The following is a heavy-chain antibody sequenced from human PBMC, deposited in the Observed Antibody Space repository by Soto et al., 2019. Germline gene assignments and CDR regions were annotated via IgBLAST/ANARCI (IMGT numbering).Heavy chain of an antibody. Sequence: EVQLVESGGGLVQPGGSLRLSCAASGFTFSSYWMSWVRQAPGKGLEWVANIKQDGSEKYYVDSVKGRFTISRDNAKNSLYLQINSLRAEDTAVYYCARAGYCSGGSCFPRPVDYWGQGTLVTVSS. D-gene: IGHD2-15*01. CDR1: GFTFSSYW. CDR2: IKQDGSEK. CDR3: ARAGYCSGGSCFPRPVDY. J-gene: IGHJ4*02. V-gene: IGHV3-7*03.